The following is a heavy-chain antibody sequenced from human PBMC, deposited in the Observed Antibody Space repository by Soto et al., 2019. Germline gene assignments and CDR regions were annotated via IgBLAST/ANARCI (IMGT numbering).Heavy chain of an antibody. Sequence: QLQLQESGPGLVKPSETLSLTCTVSGGSISSSSFYWAWIRQPPGKGLEWIGSIYYSGSTYFSPSLKRRVTIAVDTSNNQFSLNLNSVTAAYTAVYYCARLPHYCSGGTCGVYWGQGTLVIVSS. D-gene: IGHD2-15*01. CDR1: GGSISSSSFY. J-gene: IGHJ4*02. CDR2: IYYSGST. CDR3: ARLPHYCSGGTCGVY. V-gene: IGHV4-39*01.